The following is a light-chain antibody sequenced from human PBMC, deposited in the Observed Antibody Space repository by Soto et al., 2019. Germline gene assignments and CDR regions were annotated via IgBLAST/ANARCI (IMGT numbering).Light chain of an antibody. CDR2: DVT. Sequence: QSALTQPRSVSGSPGQSVTISCTGTSSDVGAYDYVSWYQQHPDTAPKLLIYDVTERPSGVPGRFSGSKSGNTASLTISGLLAEDEADYSCCSYAGSYTYVFGTGTKVTVL. CDR1: SSDVGAYDY. CDR3: CSYAGSYTYV. J-gene: IGLJ1*01. V-gene: IGLV2-11*01.